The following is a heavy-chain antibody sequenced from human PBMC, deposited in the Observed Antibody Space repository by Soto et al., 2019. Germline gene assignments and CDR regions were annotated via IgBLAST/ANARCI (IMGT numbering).Heavy chain of an antibody. CDR3: ARHLLLYYYDSSGYYLRDAFDI. V-gene: IGHV4-59*08. D-gene: IGHD3-22*01. Sequence: SETLSLTCTVSGGSISSYYWSWIRQPPGKGLEWIGYIYYSGSTNYNPSLKSRVTISVDTSKNQFSLKLSSVTAADTAVYYCARHLLLYYYDSSGYYLRDAFDIWGQGTMVTVSS. CDR1: GGSISSYY. CDR2: IYYSGST. J-gene: IGHJ3*02.